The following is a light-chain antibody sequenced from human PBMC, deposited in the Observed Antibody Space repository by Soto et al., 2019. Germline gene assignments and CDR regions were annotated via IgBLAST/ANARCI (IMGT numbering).Light chain of an antibody. Sequence: DIQMTQSPSSLSASVGDRVTITCRASQIIARSLNWYQQKPGKATKVLIYSASDLESGVPSRFSGSGSGTDFTLTISSLQPEDFATYYCQQSYTTPRTFGQG. J-gene: IGKJ1*01. CDR2: SAS. CDR1: QIIARS. V-gene: IGKV1-39*01. CDR3: QQSYTTPRT.